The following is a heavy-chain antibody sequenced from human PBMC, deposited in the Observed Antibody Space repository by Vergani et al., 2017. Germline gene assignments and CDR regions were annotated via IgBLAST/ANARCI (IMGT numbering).Heavy chain of an antibody. D-gene: IGHD4-11*01. Sequence: QVQLQQWGAGLLKPSETLSLTCAVYGGSFSGYYWSWIRQPPGKGLEWIGEMNHSGSTNYNPSLKSRVTISVDTSKNQFSLKLSSMTAADTAVYYCARRGLNYSNYVVPRGGYMDVWGKGTTVTVSS. CDR1: GGSFSGYY. V-gene: IGHV4-34*02. CDR3: ARRGLNYSNYVVPRGGYMDV. CDR2: MNHSGST. J-gene: IGHJ6*03.